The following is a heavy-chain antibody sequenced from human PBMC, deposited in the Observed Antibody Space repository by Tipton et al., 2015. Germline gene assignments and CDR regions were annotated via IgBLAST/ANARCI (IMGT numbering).Heavy chain of an antibody. V-gene: IGHV3-33*01. CDR2: IWYDASDQ. J-gene: IGHJ6*02. CDR3: ARDRQYCSGTSCYYYYGMDV. D-gene: IGHD2-2*01. Sequence: SLRLSCAASGFTFSSYGMHWVRQAPGKGLEWVALIWYDASDQYYADSVKGRFTISRDNSNNTLYLQMNSLRDEDTAVYYCARDRQYCSGTSCYYYYGMDVWGRGTTVTVSS. CDR1: GFTFSSYG.